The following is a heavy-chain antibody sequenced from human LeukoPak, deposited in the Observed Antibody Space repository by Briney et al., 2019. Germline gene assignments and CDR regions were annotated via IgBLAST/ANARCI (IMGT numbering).Heavy chain of an antibody. D-gene: IGHD6-19*01. CDR2: IYYSGST. CDR3: ARVGEESSGWTDYFDY. CDR1: GGSISSYY. Sequence: SETLSLTCTVSGGSISSYYWSWIRQPPGKGLEWIGYIYYSGSTNYNPSLKSRVTISVDTSKDQFSLKLSSVTAADTAVYYCARVGEESSGWTDYFDYWGQEPWSPSPQ. J-gene: IGHJ4*01. V-gene: IGHV4-59*01.